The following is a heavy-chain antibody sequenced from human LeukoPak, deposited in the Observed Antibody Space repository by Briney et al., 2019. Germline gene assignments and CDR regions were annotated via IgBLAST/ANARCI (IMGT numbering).Heavy chain of an antibody. CDR3: ARVSAITGATDALDF. J-gene: IGHJ3*01. V-gene: IGHV3-72*01. CDR2: IRKKPNSYTT. Sequence: GGSLRLSCAASGFTFSDHFMDWVRQAPGKGLEWVGRIRKKPNSYTTGYAASVKGRFTFSRDDSKNSLYLQMNSLETEDTAVYYCARVSAITGATDALDFWGQGTMVTVSS. D-gene: IGHD1-20*01. CDR1: GFTFSDHF.